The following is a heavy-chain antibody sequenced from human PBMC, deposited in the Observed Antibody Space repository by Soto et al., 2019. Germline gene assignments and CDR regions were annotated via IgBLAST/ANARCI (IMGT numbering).Heavy chain of an antibody. D-gene: IGHD2-2*01. V-gene: IGHV3-30*18. CDR2: ISYDGSNK. CDR3: AKGRYCSSTSCSTMDV. CDR1: GFTFSSYG. Sequence: GGSLRLSCAASGFTFSSYGMHWVRQAPGKGLEWVAVISYDGSNKYYADSVKGRFTISRGNSKNTLYLQMNSLRAEDTAVYYCAKGRYCSSTSCSTMDVWGQGTTVTVSS. J-gene: IGHJ6*02.